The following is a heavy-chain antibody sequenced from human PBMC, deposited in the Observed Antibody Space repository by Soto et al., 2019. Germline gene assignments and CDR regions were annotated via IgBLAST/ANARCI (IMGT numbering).Heavy chain of an antibody. CDR1: GFSLSTFGVG. CDR3: AHRQSSSWLDY. J-gene: IGHJ4*02. V-gene: IGHV2-5*02. Sequence: QITLKESGPTLVKPTQTLTLTCTFSGFSLSTFGVGVGWIRQPPGEALEWVALIYWDDDKRYSPSLKSRLTITKDTSKNKEVLTMTNMDPVDTGTYYCAHRQSSSWLDYWGQGTLVTVSS. D-gene: IGHD6-13*01. CDR2: IYWDDDK.